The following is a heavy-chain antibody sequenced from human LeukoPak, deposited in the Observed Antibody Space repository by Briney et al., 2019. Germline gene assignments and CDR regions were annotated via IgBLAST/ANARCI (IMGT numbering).Heavy chain of an antibody. J-gene: IGHJ4*02. Sequence: GASVKVSCKASGYRFTTFYIHWVRQAPGQGLQWMGIINPSGGSTTYAQKFQGRVTMTRDMSTSTVYMELSSLRSEDTAVYYCARLYGSGSYYYFDYWGQGTLVTVSS. CDR1: GYRFTTFY. CDR3: ARLYGSGSYYYFDY. D-gene: IGHD3-10*01. CDR2: INPSGGST. V-gene: IGHV1-46*01.